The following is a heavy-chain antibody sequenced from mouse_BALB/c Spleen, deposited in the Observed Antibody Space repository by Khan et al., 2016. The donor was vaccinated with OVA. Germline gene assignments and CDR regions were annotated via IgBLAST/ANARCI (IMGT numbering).Heavy chain of an antibody. D-gene: IGHD1-1*02. J-gene: IGHJ4*01. CDR2: INSNGGGT. CDR3: SWGWAMDY. V-gene: IGHV5-6-3*01. CDR1: GFTFSRYG. Sequence: EVQLVESGGGLVQPGGSLKLSCAASGFTFSRYGMSWVRQTPDKRLELVATINSNGGGTYYPDSVKGRFTISRDNAKNTLYLQMSSLKSEDTAMYYCSWGWAMDYWGQGTSVTVSS.